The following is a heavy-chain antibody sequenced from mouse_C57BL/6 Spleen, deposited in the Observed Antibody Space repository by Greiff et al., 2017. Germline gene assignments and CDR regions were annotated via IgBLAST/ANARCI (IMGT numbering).Heavy chain of an antibody. CDR3: ASPHYYGQQIAMDY. CDR1: GFNIKNTY. Sequence: EVQLQESVAELVRPGASVKLSCTASGFNIKNTYMHWVKQRPEQGLEWIGRIDPANGNTKYAPKFQGKATITADTSSNTAYLQLSSLTSEDTAIYYCASPHYYGQQIAMDYWGQGTSVTVSS. CDR2: IDPANGNT. D-gene: IGHD1-2*01. V-gene: IGHV14-3*01. J-gene: IGHJ4*01.